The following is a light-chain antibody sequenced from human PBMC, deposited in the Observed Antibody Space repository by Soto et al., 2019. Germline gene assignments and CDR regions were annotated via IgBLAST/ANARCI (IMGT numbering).Light chain of an antibody. CDR2: DVS. V-gene: IGLV2-11*01. CDR1: SSDFGGYNY. J-gene: IGLJ1*01. Sequence: LTPHRSGSGSLGQSVTISCTGTSSDFGGYNYVSWYQHHPGKAPKLMIYDVSERPSGVPDRFSGSKSGDTASLTISGLQAEDEADYYCCSYAGTFYVFGTGTKVTVL. CDR3: CSYAGTFYV.